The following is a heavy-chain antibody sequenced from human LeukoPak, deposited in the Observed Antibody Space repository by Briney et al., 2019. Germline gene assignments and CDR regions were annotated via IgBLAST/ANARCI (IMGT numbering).Heavy chain of an antibody. CDR1: GFTFSDYY. CDR3: ARDYLVYDFWSGYPPSDAEAYYHGMDV. J-gene: IGHJ6*02. CDR2: ISSSSSYT. D-gene: IGHD3-3*01. Sequence: PGGSLRLSCAASGFTFSDYYMSWIRQAPGKGLEWVSYISSSSSYTNYADSVKGRFTISRDNAKNSLYLQMNSLRAEDTAVYYCARDYLVYDFWSGYPPSDAEAYYHGMDVWGQGTTVTVSS. V-gene: IGHV3-11*06.